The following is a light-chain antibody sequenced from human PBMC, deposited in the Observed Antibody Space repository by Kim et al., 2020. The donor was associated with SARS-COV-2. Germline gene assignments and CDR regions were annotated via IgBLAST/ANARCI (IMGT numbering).Light chain of an antibody. J-gene: IGKJ2*01. CDR2: GAS. CDR1: QSVSIN. CDR3: QQYNNWPYT. V-gene: IGKV3-15*01. Sequence: SVFPGERATLSCRASQSVSINLAWYQQNPGQAPRLLIYGASTRATGIPARFSGSGSGTEFTLTISSLQSEDFAVYYCQQYNNWPYTFGQGTKLEI.